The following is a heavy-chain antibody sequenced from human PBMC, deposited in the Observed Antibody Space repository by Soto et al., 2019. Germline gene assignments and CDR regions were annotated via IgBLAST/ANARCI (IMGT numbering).Heavy chain of an antibody. V-gene: IGHV4-34*01. D-gene: IGHD1-1*01. CDR3: ARGSGIVALPGELEDVNYDF. J-gene: IGHJ4*02. CDR2: ISESGST. CDR1: GQSFSGHS. Sequence: QVQLQQWGAGLVKPSETLSLSCAVYGQSFSGHSWAWIRQPPGKGLEWIGEISESGSTYYNPSLKSRVTISTDTSKHQLSLKLNSVTAADTAAYFCARGSGIVALPGELEDVNYDFWGQGTLVNVSS.